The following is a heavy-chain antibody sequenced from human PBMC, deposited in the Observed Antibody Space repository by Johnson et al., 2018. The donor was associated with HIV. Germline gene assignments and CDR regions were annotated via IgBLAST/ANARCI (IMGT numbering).Heavy chain of an antibody. V-gene: IGHV3-30*04. D-gene: IGHD6-25*01. CDR3: AREVRAYSCGPDACDL. CDR1: RFTLSNYA. Sequence: QVQLVESGGGVVQPGKSLRLSCAASRFTLSNYAMHWVRQAPGKGLEWVAVTSYDGNNKYYVDSVKGRFTISSDNSKNTLYLQMNSLGPEDTAVYYCAREVRAYSCGPDACDLWGQGTMVSVSS. J-gene: IGHJ3*01. CDR2: TSYDGNNK.